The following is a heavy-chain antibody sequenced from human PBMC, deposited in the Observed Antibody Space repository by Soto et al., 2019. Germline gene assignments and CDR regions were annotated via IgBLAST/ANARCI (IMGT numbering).Heavy chain of an antibody. CDR3: ARSGGDYYDSSGPDAFDI. J-gene: IGHJ3*02. CDR1: GFTFSDYY. Sequence: GGSLRLSCAASGFTFSDYYMSWIRQAPGKGLEWVSYISSSSYTNYADSVKGRFTISRDNAKNSLYLQMNSLRAEDTAVYYCARSGGDYYDSSGPDAFDIWGQGTMVTVSS. D-gene: IGHD3-22*01. CDR2: ISSSSYT. V-gene: IGHV3-11*06.